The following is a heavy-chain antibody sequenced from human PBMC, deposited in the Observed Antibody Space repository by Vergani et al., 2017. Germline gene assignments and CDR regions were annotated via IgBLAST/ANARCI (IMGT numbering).Heavy chain of an antibody. D-gene: IGHD1-1*01. V-gene: IGHV5-51*01. Sequence: EVELVQSGPEMRKPGESLKISCKGSEYSFGNYWIGWVRQMPGKGLEWMGIIYPADSDTRYSPSFQGQVTISADKSISTAFLQWDSLQASDTALYYWARHTTYTDSWGQGTLVTVSS. CDR2: IYPADSDT. J-gene: IGHJ4*02. CDR1: EYSFGNYW. CDR3: ARHTTYTDS.